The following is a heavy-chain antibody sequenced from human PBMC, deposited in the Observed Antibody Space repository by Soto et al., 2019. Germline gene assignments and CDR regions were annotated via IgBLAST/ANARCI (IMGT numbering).Heavy chain of an antibody. D-gene: IGHD6-13*01. Sequence: PGGSLRLSCAASGFTFSSYGMHWVRQAPGKGLEWVAVIWYDGSNKYYADSVKGRFTISRDNSKNTLYLQMNSLRAEDTAVYYCARSEYSSSSVDYWGQGTLVTVS. J-gene: IGHJ4*02. CDR2: IWYDGSNK. V-gene: IGHV3-33*01. CDR3: ARSEYSSSSVDY. CDR1: GFTFSSYG.